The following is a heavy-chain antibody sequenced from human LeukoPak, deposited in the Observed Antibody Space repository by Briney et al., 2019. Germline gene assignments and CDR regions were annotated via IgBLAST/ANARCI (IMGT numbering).Heavy chain of an antibody. J-gene: IGHJ4*02. D-gene: IGHD4-23*01. CDR3: ARWLTPERFDY. CDR2: IYYSGST. V-gene: IGHV4-30-4*08. CDR1: GGSISSGDYY. Sequence: PSQTLSLTCTVSGGSISSGDYYWSWIRQPPGKGQEWIGYIYYSGSTYYNPSLKSRVTISIDTSKNQFSLKLSSVTAADTAVYYCARWLTPERFDYWGQGTLVTVSS.